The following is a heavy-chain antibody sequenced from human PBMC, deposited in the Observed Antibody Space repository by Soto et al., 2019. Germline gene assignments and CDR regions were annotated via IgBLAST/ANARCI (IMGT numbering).Heavy chain of an antibody. CDR2: IYYSGNT. CDR3: ARPDSSSWAAPFGS. Sequence: PSETLSLTCTVSGGSISSGGYYWSWIRQHPGKGLEWIGYIYYSGNTYFNPSLRSRVTISVDTSKNQFSMRLTSVTAADTAVYYCARPDSSSWAAPFGSWGQGTLVTVSS. J-gene: IGHJ4*02. V-gene: IGHV4-31*03. CDR1: GGSISSGGYY. D-gene: IGHD6-13*01.